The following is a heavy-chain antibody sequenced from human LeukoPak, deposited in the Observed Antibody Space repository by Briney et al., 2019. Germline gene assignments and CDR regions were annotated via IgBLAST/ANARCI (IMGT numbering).Heavy chain of an antibody. V-gene: IGHV5-51*01. CDR1: GYSFTTYW. Sequence: GESLKISCQGPGYSFTTYWIAWVRQVPGRGLEWMGIIYPGDSDTRYSPSFEGQVTISADKSITTAYLQWSSLQTSDTAIHYCARSDGYKYDYWGQGTLVTVSS. CDR2: IYPGDSDT. D-gene: IGHD5-24*01. J-gene: IGHJ4*02. CDR3: ARSDGYKYDY.